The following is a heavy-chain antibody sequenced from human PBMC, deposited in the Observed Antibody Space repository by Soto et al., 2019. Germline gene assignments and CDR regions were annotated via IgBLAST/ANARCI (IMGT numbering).Heavy chain of an antibody. J-gene: IGHJ6*02. CDR1: GYSFPSYW. V-gene: IGHV5-10-1*01. Sequence: GESLKISCKGPGYSFPSYWLSRVRQIPGEGLEWMGRIDPSDAYTNYSPSFQGHVTISADKSISTAYLQWSSLKASDTAMYYCARPVEYSSGGSCYYYYAMDVWGQGTTVTVSS. D-gene: IGHD2-15*01. CDR2: IDPSDAYT. CDR3: ARPVEYSSGGSCYYYYAMDV.